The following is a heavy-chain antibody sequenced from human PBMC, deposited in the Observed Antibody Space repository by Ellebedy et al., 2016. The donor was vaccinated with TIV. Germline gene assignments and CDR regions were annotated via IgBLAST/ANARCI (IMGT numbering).Heavy chain of an antibody. CDR1: GFTFSGYW. D-gene: IGHD7-27*01. V-gene: IGHV3-7*03. J-gene: IGHJ3*02. CDR2: IKEDGSEA. CDR3: ATSSRAWGFDAFDI. Sequence: GESLKISCAASGFTFSGYWMSWVRQAPGKGLEWVANIKEDGSEAYYVDSVKGRFTISRDNAKNSLYLQMSNLRAEDTAVYYCATSSRAWGFDAFDIWGPGTMVTVSS.